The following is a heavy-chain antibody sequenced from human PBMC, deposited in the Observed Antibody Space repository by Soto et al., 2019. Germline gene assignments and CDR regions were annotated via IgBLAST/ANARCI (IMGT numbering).Heavy chain of an antibody. J-gene: IGHJ6*02. CDR1: GFTFSDYY. Sequence: GGSLRLSCAASGFTFSDYYMSWIRQAPGKGLEWVSYISSSGSTIYYADSVKGRFTISRDNAKNSLYLQMNSLRAEDTAVYYCARDHNYYDSSGYDYYYYGMDVWGQGTTVTSP. CDR2: ISSSGSTI. CDR3: ARDHNYYDSSGYDYYYYGMDV. V-gene: IGHV3-11*01. D-gene: IGHD3-22*01.